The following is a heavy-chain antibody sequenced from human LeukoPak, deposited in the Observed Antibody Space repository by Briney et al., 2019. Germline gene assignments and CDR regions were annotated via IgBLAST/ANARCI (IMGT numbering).Heavy chain of an antibody. Sequence: SETLSLTCTVSGFSISSGHYWGWVRQPPGAGLEWIGSVYKSGTTYYNPSLKSRVTTSVDMSKNQFSLRLRPVTAADTAVYYCARIFIRNDSSYFDCWGQGTLVTVSS. J-gene: IGHJ4*02. CDR3: ARIFIRNDSSYFDC. D-gene: IGHD3-10*01. CDR1: GFSISSGHY. CDR2: VYKSGTT. V-gene: IGHV4-38-2*02.